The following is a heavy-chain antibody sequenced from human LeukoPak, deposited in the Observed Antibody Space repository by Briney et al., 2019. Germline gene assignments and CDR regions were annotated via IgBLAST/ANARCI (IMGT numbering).Heavy chain of an antibody. CDR1: GYTFTSYA. D-gene: IGHD2-2*03. V-gene: IGHV1-3*01. CDR2: INAGYGNT. Sequence: ASVKVSCKASGYTFTSYAMHWVRQAPGQRLELMGWINAGYGNTKYSQKFQGRVNITRDTSASTAYMELSRLRSEETAVYYCARELDIVEGGEFDPWGQGTLVNVSS. CDR3: ARELDIVEGGEFDP. J-gene: IGHJ5*02.